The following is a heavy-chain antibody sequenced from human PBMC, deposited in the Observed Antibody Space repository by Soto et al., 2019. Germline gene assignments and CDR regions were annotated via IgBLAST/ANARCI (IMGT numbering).Heavy chain of an antibody. CDR3: AKDSRYCSGGSCPLFDY. D-gene: IGHD2-15*01. Sequence: GSLRLSCAASGFTFSSYAMSWVRQAPGKGLEWVSAISGSGGSTYYADSVKGRFTISRDNSKNTLYLQMNSLRAEDTAVYYCAKDSRYCSGGSCPLFDYWGQGTLVTVSS. J-gene: IGHJ4*02. CDR1: GFTFSSYA. V-gene: IGHV3-23*01. CDR2: ISGSGGST.